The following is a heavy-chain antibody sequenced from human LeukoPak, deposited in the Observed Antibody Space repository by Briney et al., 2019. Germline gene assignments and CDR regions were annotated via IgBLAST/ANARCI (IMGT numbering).Heavy chain of an antibody. J-gene: IGHJ1*01. D-gene: IGHD1-26*01. CDR1: GDSLSSYY. CDR2: IYYSGST. Sequence: SETLSLTCTVSGDSLSSYYWSWIRQPPGKGLEWIGYIYYSGSTNYNPSLKSRVTISVDKSKNQFSLKLSSVTAADTAVYYCASVWELLPRYWGQGTLVTVSS. V-gene: IGHV4-59*12. CDR3: ASVWELLPRY.